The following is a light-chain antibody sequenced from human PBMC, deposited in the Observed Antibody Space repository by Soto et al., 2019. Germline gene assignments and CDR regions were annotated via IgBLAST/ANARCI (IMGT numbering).Light chain of an antibody. J-gene: IGKJ1*01. CDR3: QHYNSYSEA. CDR1: QDIRND. CDR2: AAS. V-gene: IGKV1-17*01. Sequence: DLQMTQSPSSLSESVGARVTITCRASQDIRNDLGWFQQKPGKAPKRLIYAASTLQSGVPSRFSGSGSGTEFTLTISSLQPDDFATYYCQHYNSYSEAVGQGTKVDIK.